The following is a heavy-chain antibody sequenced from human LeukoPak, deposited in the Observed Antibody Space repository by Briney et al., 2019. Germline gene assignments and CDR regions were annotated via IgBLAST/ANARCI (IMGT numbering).Heavy chain of an antibody. D-gene: IGHD6-13*01. Sequence: SGTLSLTCAVSGGSIINSNWWSWVRQPPGKGLEWIGEIDHSGSTSYNPSLKSRVTMSVDRSQNQFSLRLSTVTAADTAVYYCARDVPYSSIDYWGQGTLVTVSS. J-gene: IGHJ4*02. CDR2: IDHSGST. V-gene: IGHV4-4*02. CDR1: GGSIINSNW. CDR3: ARDVPYSSIDY.